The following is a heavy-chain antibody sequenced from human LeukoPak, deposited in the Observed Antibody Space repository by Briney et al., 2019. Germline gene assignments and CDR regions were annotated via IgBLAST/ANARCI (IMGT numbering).Heavy chain of an antibody. Sequence: PGGSLRLSCAASGFTFSSYGMHWVRQAPGKGLEWVAVIWYDGSNKYYADSVKGRFTISRDNSKNTLYLQMNSLRAEDTAVYYCVKDCGSSDFYYYGMDVWGQGTTVTVSS. J-gene: IGHJ6*02. CDR3: VKDCGSSDFYYYGMDV. V-gene: IGHV3-33*06. D-gene: IGHD2-2*01. CDR1: GFTFSSYG. CDR2: IWYDGSNK.